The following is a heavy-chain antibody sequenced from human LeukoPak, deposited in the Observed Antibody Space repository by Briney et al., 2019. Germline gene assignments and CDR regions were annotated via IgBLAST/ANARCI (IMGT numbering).Heavy chain of an antibody. CDR2: IHYSGST. D-gene: IGHD4-11*01. Sequence: PSETLSLTCTVSGDSISSHYWSWIRQPPGKGLEWVGYIHYSGSTNYNPSLKSRVTLSVDTSKNEFSLKLSSVTAADTAVYYCATYDYSNFYMDVWGKGTTVTVSS. V-gene: IGHV4-59*11. J-gene: IGHJ6*03. CDR1: GDSISSHY. CDR3: ATYDYSNFYMDV.